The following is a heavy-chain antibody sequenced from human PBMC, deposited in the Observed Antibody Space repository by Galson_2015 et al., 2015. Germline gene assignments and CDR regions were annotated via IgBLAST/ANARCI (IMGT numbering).Heavy chain of an antibody. J-gene: IGHJ4*02. D-gene: IGHD1-1*01. CDR1: GDSVTSGRYY. CDR3: ASFRNWEYYFDY. CDR2: MYNSGSA. V-gene: IGHV4-61*01. Sequence: LSLTCTVSGDSVTSGRYYWSWIRQPPGKGLEWIGYMYNSGSADYNPSLKSRVTLSVDTSKNQFSLKLASVTAADTAVYFCASFRNWEYYFDYWGPGTLVTVSS.